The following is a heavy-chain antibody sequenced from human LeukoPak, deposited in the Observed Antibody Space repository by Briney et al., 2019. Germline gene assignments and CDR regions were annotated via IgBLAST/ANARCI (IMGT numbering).Heavy chain of an antibody. J-gene: IGHJ4*02. CDR2: IYYSGST. Sequence: PSETLSLTCTVSGGSISSYYWSWIRQPPGKGLEWIGYIYYSGSTNYNPSLKSRVTISVDTSKNQFSLKLSSVTAAATAVYYCARGQAFGVVTYFDYWGQGTLATVSS. V-gene: IGHV4-59*01. CDR1: GGSISSYY. CDR3: ARGQAFGVVTYFDY. D-gene: IGHD3-3*01.